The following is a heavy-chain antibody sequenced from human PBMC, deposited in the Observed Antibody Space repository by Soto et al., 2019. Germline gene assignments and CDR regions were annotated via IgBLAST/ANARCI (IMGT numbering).Heavy chain of an antibody. V-gene: IGHV1-18*01. D-gene: IGHD1-1*01. J-gene: IGHJ3*02. Sequence: ASVKVSCKASGYTFTSYGISWVRQAPGQGLEWMGWVNGDDGNTNYADRLGGGEGMTIDTCGSTTFKEMRSMRSDDTARFYCARDGLGDGRTTRGSGAFEIWGLGTMVIV. CDR1: GYTFTSYG. CDR2: VNGDDGNT. CDR3: ARDGLGDGRTTRGSGAFEI.